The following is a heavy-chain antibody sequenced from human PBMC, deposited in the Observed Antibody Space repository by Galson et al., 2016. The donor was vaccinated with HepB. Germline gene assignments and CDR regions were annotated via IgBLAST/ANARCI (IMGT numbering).Heavy chain of an antibody. Sequence: SLRLSCAASGFTFSSYSMNWVRQAPGKGLEWVSSISSSSSYIYYADSVKGRFTTSRDNAKNSLYLQMNSLRAEDTAVYYCARAVSWDYGDYAGYWGQGTQVTVSS. CDR1: GFTFSSYS. V-gene: IGHV3-21*01. D-gene: IGHD4-17*01. CDR3: ARAVSWDYGDYAGY. J-gene: IGHJ4*02. CDR2: ISSSSSYI.